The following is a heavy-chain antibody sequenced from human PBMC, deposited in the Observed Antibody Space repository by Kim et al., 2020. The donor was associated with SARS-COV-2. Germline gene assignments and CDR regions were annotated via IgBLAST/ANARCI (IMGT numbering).Heavy chain of an antibody. CDR1: GGSISSYY. CDR3: ARQADCSSTSCPYWYFDL. Sequence: SETLSLTCTVSGGSISSYYWSWIRQPPGKGLEWIGYIYYSGSTNYNPSLKSRVTISVDTSKNQFSLKLSSVTAADTAVYYCARQADCSSTSCPYWYFDL. V-gene: IGHV4-59*08. J-gene: IGHJ2*01. CDR2: IYYSGST. D-gene: IGHD2-2*01.